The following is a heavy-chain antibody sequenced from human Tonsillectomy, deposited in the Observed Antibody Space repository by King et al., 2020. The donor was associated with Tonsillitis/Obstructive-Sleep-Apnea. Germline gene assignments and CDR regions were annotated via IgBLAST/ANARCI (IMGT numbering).Heavy chain of an antibody. CDR3: ARGYCSSPSCYPCSYYMDV. CDR1: GGSFSGYY. V-gene: IGHV4-34*01. D-gene: IGHD2-2*01. CDR2: INHSGST. Sequence: VQLQQWGAGLLKPSKTLSLTCSIYGGSFSGYYWSWIRQPPGKGLEWIGEINHSGSTNYNPSLKSRVTISVDTSKNQFSLRLSSVTAADTAVDYCARGYCSSPSCYPCSYYMDVWGKGTTVTVSS. J-gene: IGHJ6*03.